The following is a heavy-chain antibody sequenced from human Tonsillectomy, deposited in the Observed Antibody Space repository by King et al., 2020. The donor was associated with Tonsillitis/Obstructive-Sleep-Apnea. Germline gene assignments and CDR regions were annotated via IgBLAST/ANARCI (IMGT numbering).Heavy chain of an antibody. J-gene: IGHJ3*02. CDR3: ARDRDCSSTSCYNAFDI. CDR1: GFTFSTYA. D-gene: IGHD2-2*02. V-gene: IGHV3-30*04. Sequence: VQLVESGGGVVQPGRSLRLSCAASGFTFSTYAMHWVRQAPGKGLEWVAVISYDGSNNYYAESVKGRFTISRDNSKNTLYLQMNSLRAEDTAVYYCARDRDCSSTSCYNAFDIWGQGTMVTVSS. CDR2: ISYDGSNN.